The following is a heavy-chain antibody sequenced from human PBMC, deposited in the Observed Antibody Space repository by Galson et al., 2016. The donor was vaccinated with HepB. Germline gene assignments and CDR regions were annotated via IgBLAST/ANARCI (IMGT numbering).Heavy chain of an antibody. CDR2: IYQTGTA. D-gene: IGHD1-7*01. Sequence: SETLSLTCAVSGDSISNNYWWSWLRQSPGKGLEWLGEIYQTGTANYNPSFTSRATISVDKSKNQISLSLDSVTAADTATYYCTRGNLGTYATMAFDYWGQGSLVTVSS. V-gene: IGHV4-4*02. CDR1: GDSISNNYW. CDR3: TRGNLGTYATMAFDY. J-gene: IGHJ4*02.